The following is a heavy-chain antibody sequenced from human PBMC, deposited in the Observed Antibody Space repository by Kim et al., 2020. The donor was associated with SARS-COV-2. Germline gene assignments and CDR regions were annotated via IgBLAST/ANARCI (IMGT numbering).Heavy chain of an antibody. D-gene: IGHD3-22*01. V-gene: IGHV3-66*01. Sequence: GGSLRLSCAASGFTVSSNYMSWVRQAPGKGLEWVSVIYSGGSTYYADSVKGRFTISRDNSKNTLYLQMNSLRAEDTAVYYCAREGYYYDSSGYSDGFDYWGQGTLVTVSS. CDR1: GFTVSSNY. CDR3: AREGYYYDSSGYSDGFDY. J-gene: IGHJ4*02. CDR2: IYSGGST.